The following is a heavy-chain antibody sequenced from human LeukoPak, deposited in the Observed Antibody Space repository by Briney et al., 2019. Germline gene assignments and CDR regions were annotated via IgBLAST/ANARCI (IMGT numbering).Heavy chain of an antibody. CDR1: GVSLSTSGVG. J-gene: IGHJ3*01. CDR3: AHSEDYYGSVDAFDV. V-gene: IGHV2-5*02. D-gene: IGHD3-10*01. Sequence: SGPTLVNPTQTLTLTCTFSGVSLSTSGVGVGWIRQPPGKALEWLSFIYWDDDKRYSPPLKSRLTITKSTSKNQVVPTMTNMDPVDTATYYCAHSEDYYGSVDAFDVWGQGTMVTVSS. CDR2: IYWDDDK.